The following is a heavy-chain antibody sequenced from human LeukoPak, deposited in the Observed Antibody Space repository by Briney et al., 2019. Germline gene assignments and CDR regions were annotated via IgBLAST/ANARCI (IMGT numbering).Heavy chain of an antibody. CDR1: GFTVSNDY. D-gene: IGHD3-10*01. J-gene: IGHJ5*02. CDR2: IYGDGTT. Sequence: GGSLRLSCAASGFTVSNDYMAWVRQAPGRGLEWVSIIYGDGTTFYTDSVKGRFTISRDNFKNTLYLQMSSLRPEDTALYYCARDRAGAQSWVALDPWGQGTLVTVSS. V-gene: IGHV3-66*02. CDR3: ARDRAGAQSWVALDP.